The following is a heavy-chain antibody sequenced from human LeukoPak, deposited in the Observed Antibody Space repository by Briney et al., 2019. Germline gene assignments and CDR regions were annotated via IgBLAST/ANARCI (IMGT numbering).Heavy chain of an antibody. CDR1: GGTFSSYA. J-gene: IGHJ3*02. CDR3: ASSKYYYDSSGSAFDI. CDR2: IIPILGIA. V-gene: IGHV1-69*04. Sequence: SVKVSCKASGGTFSSYAISWVRQAPGQGLEWMGRIIPILGIANYAQKFQGRVTITADKSTCTAYVELSSLRSEDTAVYYCASSKYYYDSSGSAFDIWGHGTMVTVSS. D-gene: IGHD3-22*01.